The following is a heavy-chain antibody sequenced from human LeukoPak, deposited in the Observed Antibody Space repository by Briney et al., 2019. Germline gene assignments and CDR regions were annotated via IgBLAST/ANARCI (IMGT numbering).Heavy chain of an antibody. V-gene: IGHV4-39*07. D-gene: IGHD3-22*01. CDR1: GGSITSSSYY. Sequence: KPSETLSLTRTVSGGSITSSSYYWGWIRQPPGKGLEWIGSIYFSGGTYYNPSLKSRVTISVDTSKNQFSLKLSSVTAADTAVYYCAGAYDSSGYYSLGYMDVWGKGTTVTVSS. J-gene: IGHJ6*03. CDR2: IYFSGGT. CDR3: AGAYDSSGYYSLGYMDV.